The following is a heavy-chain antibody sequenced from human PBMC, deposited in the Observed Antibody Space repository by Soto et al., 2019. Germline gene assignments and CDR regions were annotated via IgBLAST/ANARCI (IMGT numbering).Heavy chain of an antibody. CDR2: IYYAGST. Sequence: SETLSLTCTVSGGSLSSYYWNWIRQPPGKGLEWVGYIYYAGSTTYNPSLKSRVTISLDTSKNQFSLELSSVTAADTAVYYCARDGYYDILTGYWARWSDGMDVWGQGTTVTVSS. CDR3: ARDGYYDILTGYWARWSDGMDV. CDR1: GGSLSSYY. J-gene: IGHJ6*02. V-gene: IGHV4-59*12. D-gene: IGHD3-9*01.